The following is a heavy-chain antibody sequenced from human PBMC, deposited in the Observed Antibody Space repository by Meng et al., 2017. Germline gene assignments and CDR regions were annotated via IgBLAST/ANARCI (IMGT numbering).Heavy chain of an antibody. CDR2: ISYDGSNK. V-gene: IGHV3-30*01. D-gene: IGHD5-24*01. CDR3: ARDTVDSWGEGYPFDY. Sequence: GESLKISCAASGFTFSSYAMHWVRQAPGKGLEWVAVISYDGSNKYYADSVKGRFTISRDNSKNTLYLQMNSLRAEDTAVYYGARDTVDSWGEGYPFDYWGQGTLVTVSS. CDR1: GFTFSSYA. J-gene: IGHJ4*02.